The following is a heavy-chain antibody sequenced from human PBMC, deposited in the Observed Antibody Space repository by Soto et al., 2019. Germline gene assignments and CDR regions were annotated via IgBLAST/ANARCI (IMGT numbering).Heavy chain of an antibody. CDR1: GGSISSSSYY. CDR2: IYYSGST. V-gene: IGHV4-39*01. J-gene: IGHJ6*02. D-gene: IGHD5-18*01. Sequence: PSETLSLTCTVSGGSISSSSYYWGWIRQPPGKGLEWIGSIYYSGSTYYNPSLKSRVTISVDTSKNQFSLKLSSVTAADTAVYYCARLRKIQLWNNYYYYGMDVWGQGTTVTVSS. CDR3: ARLRKIQLWNNYYYYGMDV.